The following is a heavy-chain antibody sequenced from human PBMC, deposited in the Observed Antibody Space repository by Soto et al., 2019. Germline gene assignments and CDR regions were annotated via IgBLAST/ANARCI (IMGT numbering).Heavy chain of an antibody. J-gene: IGHJ4*02. CDR3: ARVNCVITAAFDY. Sequence: ASVKVSCKASGYTFTTYAMHCVLQSPGQRLEWMGWINAGNGNTKYSQKFQGRVTITRDTSASAAYMELSSLRSGDTAVYYCARVNCVITAAFDYWGQGILVTVSS. CDR2: INAGNGNT. CDR1: GYTFTTYA. D-gene: IGHD6-25*01. V-gene: IGHV1-3*01.